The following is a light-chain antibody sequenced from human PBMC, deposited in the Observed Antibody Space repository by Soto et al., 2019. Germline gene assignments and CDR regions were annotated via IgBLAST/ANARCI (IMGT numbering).Light chain of an antibody. CDR2: EVS. Sequence: QSALTQPASVSGSPGQSITISCTGTSSDVGGYNYVSWYQQHPGKAPKLMIYEVSNRPSGVSNRFSGSKSGNTASLTISGLQAEDEAEYYCSSYTSSSTLVFGGGTKLTLL. V-gene: IGLV2-14*01. CDR3: SSYTSSSTLV. J-gene: IGLJ2*01. CDR1: SSDVGGYNY.